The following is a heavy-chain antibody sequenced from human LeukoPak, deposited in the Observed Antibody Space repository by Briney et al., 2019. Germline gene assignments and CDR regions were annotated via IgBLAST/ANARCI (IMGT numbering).Heavy chain of an antibody. CDR3: ARDRLRLGYERTNWFDP. CDR1: GYTFTSYY. Sequence: ASVKVSCKASGYTFTSYYMHWVRQAPGQGLEWMGIINPSGGSTSYAQKFQGRVTMTRDTSINTAYMELSRLRSDDTAVYYCARDRLRLGYERTNWFDPWGQGTLVTVSS. D-gene: IGHD2-15*01. V-gene: IGHV1-46*01. CDR2: INPSGGST. J-gene: IGHJ5*02.